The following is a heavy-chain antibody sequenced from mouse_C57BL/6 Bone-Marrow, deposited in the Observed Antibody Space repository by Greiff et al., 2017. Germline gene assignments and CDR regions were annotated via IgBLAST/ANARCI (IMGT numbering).Heavy chain of an antibody. Sequence: VQVVESGPGLVAPSQSLSITCTVSGFSLTSYAISWVRQPPGKGLEWLGVIWTGGGTNYNSARKSRLSISKDNSKSQVFLKMNSLQTDDTARYYCARAAYGYEGYYAMDYWGQGTSVTVSS. V-gene: IGHV2-9-1*01. J-gene: IGHJ4*01. CDR1: GFSLTSYA. D-gene: IGHD2-2*01. CDR3: ARAAYGYEGYYAMDY. CDR2: IWTGGGT.